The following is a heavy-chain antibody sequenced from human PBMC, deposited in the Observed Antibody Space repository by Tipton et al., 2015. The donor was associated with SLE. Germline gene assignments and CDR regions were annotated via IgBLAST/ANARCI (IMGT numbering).Heavy chain of an antibody. Sequence: SLRLSCAASGFTVSSNYMSWVRQAPGKGLEWVSVIYSGGSTYYADSVKGRFTISRDNSKNTLYLQMNSLRAEDTAVYYCARVLGINYFDYWGQGTLVTVSS. D-gene: IGHD3-16*01. CDR2: IYSGGST. V-gene: IGHV3-66*01. CDR1: GFTVSSNY. CDR3: ARVLGINYFDY. J-gene: IGHJ4*02.